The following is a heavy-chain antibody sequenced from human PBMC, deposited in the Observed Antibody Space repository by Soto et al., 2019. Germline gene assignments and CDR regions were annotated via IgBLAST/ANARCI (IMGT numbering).Heavy chain of an antibody. CDR1: GFTFSSYA. CDR2: ISYDGSNK. V-gene: IGHV3-30-3*01. J-gene: IGHJ6*02. CDR3: AGEWADILTGYRGYYYYGMDV. Sequence: PGGSLRLSCAASGFTFSSYAMHWVRQAPGKGLEWVAVISYDGSNKYYADSVKGRFTISRDNSKNTLYLQMNSLRAEDTAVYYCAGEWADILTGYRGYYYYGMDVWGQGTTVTVSS. D-gene: IGHD3-9*01.